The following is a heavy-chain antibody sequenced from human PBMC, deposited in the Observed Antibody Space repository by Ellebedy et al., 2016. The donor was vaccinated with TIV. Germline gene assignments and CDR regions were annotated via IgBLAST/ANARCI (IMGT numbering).Heavy chain of an antibody. CDR3: ARDKKGGYSSGWWAIDY. CDR2: ITGSGGSL. CDR1: GFTFASYA. Sequence: GESLKITCAASGFTFASYAMSWVRQAPGKGLEWVSIITGSGGSLYYADSVKGRFTISRDNSKSTLYLQMNSLRAEDTAVYYCARDKKGGYSSGWWAIDYWGQGTLVTVSS. V-gene: IGHV3-23*01. J-gene: IGHJ4*02. D-gene: IGHD6-19*01.